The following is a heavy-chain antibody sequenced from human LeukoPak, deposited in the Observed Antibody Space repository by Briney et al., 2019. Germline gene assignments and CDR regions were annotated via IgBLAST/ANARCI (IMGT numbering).Heavy chain of an antibody. CDR2: IYYSGST. J-gene: IGHJ6*02. Sequence: SETLSLTCTVSGGSISSYYWSWIRQPPGKGLEWIGYIYYSGSTNYNPSLKSRVTISVDTSKDQFSLKLSSVTAADTAVYYCAGGDVDYGHSNYYYGMNVGGQGTTVTVSS. V-gene: IGHV4-59*01. CDR3: AGGDVDYGHSNYYYGMNV. D-gene: IGHD4-17*01. CDR1: GGSISSYY.